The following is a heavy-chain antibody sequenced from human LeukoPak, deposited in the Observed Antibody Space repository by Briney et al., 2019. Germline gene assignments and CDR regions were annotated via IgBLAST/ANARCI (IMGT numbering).Heavy chain of an antibody. D-gene: IGHD3-22*01. CDR2: IYYSGST. CDR3: ARLYYDSSGYYQICYFDY. Sequence: WVRQAPGKGLEGIGCIYYSGSTYYNPSLKSRVTISVDTSKNQFSLTLSSVTAADTAVYYCARLYYDSSGYYQICYFDYWGQGTLVTVSS. J-gene: IGHJ4*02. V-gene: IGHV4-39*01.